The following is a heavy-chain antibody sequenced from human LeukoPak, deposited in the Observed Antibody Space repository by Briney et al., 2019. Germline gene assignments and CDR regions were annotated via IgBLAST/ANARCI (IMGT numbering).Heavy chain of an antibody. CDR2: ISGSGGSA. J-gene: IGHJ6*03. D-gene: IGHD6-6*01. V-gene: IGHV3-23*01. Sequence: PGGSLRLSCAASGFTFSNYAMSWVRQAPGKGLEWVSTISGSGGSAYYADSVKGRFTISRDNSKNTLYLQVSSLRAEDTALYYCAKPHISSSSDYYYYYMDVWGKGTTVTVSS. CDR3: AKPHISSSSDYYYYYMDV. CDR1: GFTFSNYA.